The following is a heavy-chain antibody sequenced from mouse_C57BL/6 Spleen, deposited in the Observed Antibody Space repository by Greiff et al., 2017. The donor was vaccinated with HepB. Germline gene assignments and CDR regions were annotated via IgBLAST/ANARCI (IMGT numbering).Heavy chain of an antibody. Sequence: VQLQQSGTVLARPGASVKMSCKTSGYTFTSYWMHWVKQRPGQGLEWIGAIYPGNSDTSYNQKLKGKAKLTAVTSASTAYMALSSLTNEDSAVYYCTRYSSGYVPDYWGQGTTLTVSS. CDR3: TRYSSGYVPDY. J-gene: IGHJ2*01. V-gene: IGHV1-5*01. CDR1: GYTFTSYW. CDR2: IYPGNSDT. D-gene: IGHD3-2*02.